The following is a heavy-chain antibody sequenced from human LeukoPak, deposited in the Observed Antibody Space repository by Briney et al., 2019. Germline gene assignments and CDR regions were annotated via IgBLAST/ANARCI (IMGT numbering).Heavy chain of an antibody. D-gene: IGHD5-12*01. CDR3: AADYPWEGGYVN. V-gene: IGHV1-58*02. Sequence: SVKVSCKASGFTFTSSAMQWVRQARGQRLEGIGWILVGSRNTTYAQKFQETVTITRDMSTSTAYMELSSLRSEDTAVYYCAADYPWEGGYVNWGQGTLVTVSS. CDR2: ILVGSRNT. J-gene: IGHJ4*02. CDR1: GFTFTSSA.